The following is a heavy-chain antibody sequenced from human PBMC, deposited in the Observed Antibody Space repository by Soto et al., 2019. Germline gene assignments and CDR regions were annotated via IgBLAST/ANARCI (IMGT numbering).Heavy chain of an antibody. J-gene: IGHJ5*02. CDR2: IYYSGST. V-gene: IGHV4-59*01. Sequence: PSETLSLTCTVSGGSISSYYWSWIRQPPGKGLEWIGYIYYSGSTNYNPSLKSRVTISVDTSKNQFSLKLSSVTAADTAVYYCARSIAAAGKGNWFDPWGQGTLVTVS. D-gene: IGHD6-13*01. CDR1: GGSISSYY. CDR3: ARSIAAAGKGNWFDP.